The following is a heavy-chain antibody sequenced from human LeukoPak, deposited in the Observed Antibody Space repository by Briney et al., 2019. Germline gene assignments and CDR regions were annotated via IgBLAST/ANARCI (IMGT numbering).Heavy chain of an antibody. V-gene: IGHV3-66*02. CDR2: IYSGGST. CDR3: ARESSYGYVDY. Sequence: GGSLRLSCAASGFTVSSNYMIWVRQAPGKGLEWVSVIYSGGSTYYADSVKGRFTISRDNSKNTLYLQMNSLRAEDTAVYYCARESSYGYVDYWGQGTLVTVSS. CDR1: GFTVSSNY. J-gene: IGHJ4*02. D-gene: IGHD5-18*01.